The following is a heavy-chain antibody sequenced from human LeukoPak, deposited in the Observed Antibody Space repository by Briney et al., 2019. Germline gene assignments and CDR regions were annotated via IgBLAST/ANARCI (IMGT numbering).Heavy chain of an antibody. J-gene: IGHJ4*02. Sequence: GGSLRLSCAASGFTFSSYSMNWVRQAPGKGLEWVSSISSSSSYIYYADSVKGRFTVSRDNSNNTLYLQMNSLRAEDTALYYCAKEIRGLVPKFGVDYWGQGTLVTVSS. CDR3: AKEIRGLVPKFGVDY. CDR2: ISSSSSYI. D-gene: IGHD3-10*01. V-gene: IGHV3-21*04. CDR1: GFTFSSYS.